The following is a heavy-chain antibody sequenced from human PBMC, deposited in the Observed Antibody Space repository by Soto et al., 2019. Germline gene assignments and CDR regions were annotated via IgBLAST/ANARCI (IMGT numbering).Heavy chain of an antibody. CDR1: GYTFSSYG. CDR2: IWYDGSNK. D-gene: IGHD3-22*01. Sequence: PGGSLRLSCAASGYTFSSYGMHWVRQAPGKGLEWVAVIWYDGSNKYYADSVKGRFTISRDNSKNTLYLEMNSLRTEDTAVYYCAKDGWPLRDTMILRGPDYWGQGT. V-gene: IGHV3-30*02. CDR3: AKDGWPLRDTMILRGPDY. J-gene: IGHJ4*02.